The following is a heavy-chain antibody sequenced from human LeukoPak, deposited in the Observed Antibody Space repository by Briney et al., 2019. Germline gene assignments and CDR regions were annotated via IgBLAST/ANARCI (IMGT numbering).Heavy chain of an antibody. CDR1: GFTFSSYA. CDR2: ISYDGSNK. J-gene: IGHJ6*02. CDR3: ARAYYDILTGYFRYYYYGMDV. Sequence: PGGSLRLSCAASGFTFSSYAMHWVRQAPGKGLEWVAVISYDGSNKYYADSVKGRFTISRDNSKNTLYLQMNSLRAEDTAVYYCARAYYDILTGYFRYYYYGMDVWGQGTTVTVSS. V-gene: IGHV3-30*04. D-gene: IGHD3-9*01.